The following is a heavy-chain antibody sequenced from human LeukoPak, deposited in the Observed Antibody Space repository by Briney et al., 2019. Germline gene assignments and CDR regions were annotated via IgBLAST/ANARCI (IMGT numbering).Heavy chain of an antibody. CDR1: GFTFSSYA. CDR2: IDPSGGGT. D-gene: IGHD6-19*01. V-gene: IGHV3-23*01. J-gene: IGHJ4*02. CDR3: AKSLAGDY. Sequence: TGGSLRLSCAASGFTFSSYAMSWVRQTPGKGLEWVSGIDPSGGGTYYADSVKGRFTISRDNSKNTLYLQMNSLRAEDTAVYYCAKSLAGDYWGQGTLVTVSS.